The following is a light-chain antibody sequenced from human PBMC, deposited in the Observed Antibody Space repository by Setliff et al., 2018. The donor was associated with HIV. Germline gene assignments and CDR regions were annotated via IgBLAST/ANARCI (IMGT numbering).Light chain of an antibody. J-gene: IGLJ3*02. CDR3: QSYDSSSWV. CDR1: SGSIASNY. Sequence: NFMLTQPHSVSESPGKTVTISCTRSSGSIASNYVQWFQQRPGSSPTLVIYDDDDRASGVPDRFSGSIDSSSNSAFLTISGLKTEDEADYYCQSYDSSSWVFGGGTKVTVL. CDR2: DDD. V-gene: IGLV6-57*01.